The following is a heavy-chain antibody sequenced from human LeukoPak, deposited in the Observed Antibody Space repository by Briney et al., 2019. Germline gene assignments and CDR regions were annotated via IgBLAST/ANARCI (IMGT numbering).Heavy chain of an antibody. CDR2: IKHSGST. CDR3: ARGYFNY. V-gene: IGHV4-34*01. Sequence: PSETLSLTCAVYGGSFSGYYWSWIRQPPGKGLEWIGEIKHSGSTNYNPSLKSRVTISVDTSKNQFSLKLSSVTAADTAVYYCARGYFNYWGQGTLVTVSS. J-gene: IGHJ4*02. CDR1: GGSFSGYY.